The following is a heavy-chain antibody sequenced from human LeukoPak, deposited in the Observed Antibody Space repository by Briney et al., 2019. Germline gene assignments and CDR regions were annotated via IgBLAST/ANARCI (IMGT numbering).Heavy chain of an antibody. D-gene: IGHD5-12*01. V-gene: IGHV4-34*01. CDR2: INHSGST. CDR1: GGSFSGYY. Sequence: SETLSLTCAVYGGSFSGYYWSWIRQPPGKGLEWIGEINHSGSTNYNPSLKSRVTISVDTSKNQFSLKLSSVTAADTAVYYWGRGRWLRFGRDWFDPWGKETLVTVSS. CDR3: GRGRWLRFGRDWFDP. J-gene: IGHJ5*02.